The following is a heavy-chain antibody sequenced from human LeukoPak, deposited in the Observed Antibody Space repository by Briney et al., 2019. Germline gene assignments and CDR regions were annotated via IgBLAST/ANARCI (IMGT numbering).Heavy chain of an antibody. D-gene: IGHD3-10*01. V-gene: IGHV1-46*01. CDR3: ARVEEGYGSGRRENYYYYYMDV. J-gene: IGHJ6*03. CDR1: GYTFTSYY. CDR2: INPSGGST. Sequence: GASVKVSCKASGYTFTSYYMHWVRQAPGQGLEWMGIINPSGGSTSYAQKFQGRVTMTRDTSTSTVYMELSSLRSEDTAVYYCARVEEGYGSGRRENYYYYYMDVWGKGTTVTISS.